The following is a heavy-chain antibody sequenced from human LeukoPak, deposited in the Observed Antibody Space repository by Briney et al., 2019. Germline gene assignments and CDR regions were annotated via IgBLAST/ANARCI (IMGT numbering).Heavy chain of an antibody. D-gene: IGHD2-15*01. J-gene: IGHJ4*02. CDR2: IKQDGSEK. CDR1: GFTVSSYW. Sequence: RGGSLRLSCAASGFTVSSYWMSWVRQAPGKGLEWVANIKQDGSEKYHVDSVKGRFTISRDNAKNSLYLQMNSLRAEDTAVYYCARARYCSGGSCALDYWGQNTLLTVSS. V-gene: IGHV3-7*01. CDR3: ARARYCSGGSCALDY.